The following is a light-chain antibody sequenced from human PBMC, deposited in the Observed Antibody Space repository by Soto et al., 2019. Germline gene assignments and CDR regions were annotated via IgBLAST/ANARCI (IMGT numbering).Light chain of an antibody. CDR1: SSDIGSYNL. V-gene: IGLV2-23*02. CDR3: SSYTGSTTFVA. Sequence: QSVLTQLASVSGSPGQSITISCTGTSSDIGSYNLVSWYQQHPGKAPQLIIYEATKRPSGVSSRFSDSKSANAASLTISGLQGEDEADYYCSSYTGSTTFVAFGGWTKLTVL. CDR2: EAT. J-gene: IGLJ2*01.